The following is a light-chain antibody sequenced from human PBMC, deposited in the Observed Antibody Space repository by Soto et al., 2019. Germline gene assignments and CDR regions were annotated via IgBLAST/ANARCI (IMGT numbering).Light chain of an antibody. V-gene: IGKV3-20*01. CDR1: QSVSSN. Sequence: EIVRTHSPATLSVSPGESSTPPSRASQSVSSNLAWYQQKPGQAPRLLIYGASSRATGIPDRFSGSGSGTDFTLTISRLEPEDFAVYYCQQYGSSPGTFGQGTKVDI. CDR2: GAS. CDR3: QQYGSSPGT. J-gene: IGKJ1*01.